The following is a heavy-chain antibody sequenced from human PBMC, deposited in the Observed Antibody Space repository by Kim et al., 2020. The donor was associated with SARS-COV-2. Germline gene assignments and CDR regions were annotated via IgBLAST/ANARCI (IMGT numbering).Heavy chain of an antibody. Sequence: SETLSLTCTVSGGSISSSSYYWGWIRQPPGKGLEWIGSIYYSGSTYYNPSLKSRVTISVDTSKNQFSLKLSSVTAADTAVYYCARRGQLVRVGAFDIWGQGTMVTVSS. CDR2: IYYSGST. CDR3: ARRGQLVRVGAFDI. J-gene: IGHJ3*02. V-gene: IGHV4-39*01. D-gene: IGHD6-6*01. CDR1: GGSISSSSYY.